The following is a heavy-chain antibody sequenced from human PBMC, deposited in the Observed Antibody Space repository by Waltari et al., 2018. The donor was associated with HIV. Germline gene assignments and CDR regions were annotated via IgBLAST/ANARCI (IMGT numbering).Heavy chain of an antibody. Sequence: QVHLQQWGAGLLKPSETLLLTSAVYGESFSPFYWTWIRHAPGEGLEWIGECSHSGRTAYNPSLKSRVTMSVDTSKNQFSLRLSSVTAADSAIYYCARVNQDDGNSEPLDFWGQGTLVTVSS. CDR3: ARVNQDDGNSEPLDF. CDR1: GESFSPFY. J-gene: IGHJ4*02. D-gene: IGHD1-1*01. CDR2: CSHSGRT. V-gene: IGHV4-34*02.